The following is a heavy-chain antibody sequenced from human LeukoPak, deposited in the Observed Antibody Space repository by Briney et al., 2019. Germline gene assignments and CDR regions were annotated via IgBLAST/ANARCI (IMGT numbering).Heavy chain of an antibody. Sequence: GGSLRLSCAASGFTFSSYGMSWVRQAPGKGLEWVSAISGSGGSTYYADSVKGRFTISRDNSKNTLYLQMNNLRAEDTAVYYCAGGGASGYSYTYYFDYWGQGTLVTVSS. CDR1: GFTFSSYG. J-gene: IGHJ4*02. D-gene: IGHD5-18*01. CDR3: AGGGASGYSYTYYFDY. V-gene: IGHV3-23*01. CDR2: ISGSGGST.